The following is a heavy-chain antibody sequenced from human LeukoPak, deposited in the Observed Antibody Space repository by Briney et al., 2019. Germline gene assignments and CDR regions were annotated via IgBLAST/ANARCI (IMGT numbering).Heavy chain of an antibody. D-gene: IGHD3-22*01. CDR1: GGSISSSFYY. V-gene: IGHV4-39*07. Sequence: SETLSLTCTVSGGSISSSFYYWGWIRQPPGKGLEWIGSIYYSGNTYYNPSLKSRVTISIDMSKNQFSLKLSSVTAADTAVYYCAREYDSSGGGDWGQGTLVTVSS. J-gene: IGHJ4*02. CDR2: IYYSGNT. CDR3: AREYDSSGGGD.